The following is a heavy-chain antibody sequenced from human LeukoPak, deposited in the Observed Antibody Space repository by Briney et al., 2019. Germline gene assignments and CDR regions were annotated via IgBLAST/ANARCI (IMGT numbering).Heavy chain of an antibody. J-gene: IGHJ5*02. V-gene: IGHV3-64*01. Sequence: GGSLRLSCAASGFTFSSYTMSWVRQAPGKGLEYVSAISSNGGSTYYANSVKGRFTISRDNSKNTLYLQMGSLRAEDMAVYYCARVVSKGWFDPWGQGTLVTVSS. CDR1: GFTFSSYT. CDR3: ARVVSKGWFDP. CDR2: ISSNGGST.